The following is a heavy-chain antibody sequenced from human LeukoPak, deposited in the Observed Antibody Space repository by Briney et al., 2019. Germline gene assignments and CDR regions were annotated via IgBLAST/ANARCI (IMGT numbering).Heavy chain of an antibody. J-gene: IGHJ5*02. CDR3: AKWFGDA. D-gene: IGHD3-10*01. Sequence: PGRSLRLSCAASGFTFSSYGMHWVRQAPGKGLEWVAVISYDGSNKYYADSVKGRFTISRDNSKNTLYLQMHSLRAEDTAVYYCAKWFGDAWGQGTLVTVSS. CDR1: GFTFSSYG. V-gene: IGHV3-30*18. CDR2: ISYDGSNK.